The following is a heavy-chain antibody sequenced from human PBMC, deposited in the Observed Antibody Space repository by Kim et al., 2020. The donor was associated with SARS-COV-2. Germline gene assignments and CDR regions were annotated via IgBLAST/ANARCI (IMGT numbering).Heavy chain of an antibody. D-gene: IGHD3-10*01. V-gene: IGHV3-7*01. J-gene: IGHJ4*02. Sequence: YVDAVKGRFTMSRDNAKNSLYLQMSSLRTEDTAMYYCAALDTVQVPGGIWGQGTLVTVYS. CDR3: AALDTVQVPGGI.